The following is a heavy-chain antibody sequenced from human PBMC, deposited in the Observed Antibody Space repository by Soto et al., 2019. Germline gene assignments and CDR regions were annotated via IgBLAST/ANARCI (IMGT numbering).Heavy chain of an antibody. Sequence: QVQLQESGPGLVKPSETLSLTCTVSGGSISTYYWSWIRQPPGKGLEWIGFISYSGSTNYNPSLKSRVTISLDTSKSQFSLKLSSVTAADTAVYYCARDDVVGAVDYWGPGTLVTVSS. J-gene: IGHJ4*02. CDR2: ISYSGST. CDR3: ARDDVVGAVDY. D-gene: IGHD1-26*01. CDR1: GGSISTYY. V-gene: IGHV4-59*01.